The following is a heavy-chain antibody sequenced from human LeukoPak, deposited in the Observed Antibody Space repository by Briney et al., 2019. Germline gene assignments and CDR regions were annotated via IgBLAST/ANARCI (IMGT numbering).Heavy chain of an antibody. J-gene: IGHJ4*02. CDR2: ISGSGGSA. CDR1: GFTFSSYA. D-gene: IGHD5-18*01. CDR3: AKDPYRYGYRAPDY. V-gene: IGHV3-23*01. Sequence: GGSLRLSCAASGFTFSSYAMSWVRQAPGQGLEWVSAISGSGGSAYYADSVKVRFTISRENSKNRLYLQMTSLRADDPPVYYCAKDPYRYGYRAPDYWGQGPLVTVS.